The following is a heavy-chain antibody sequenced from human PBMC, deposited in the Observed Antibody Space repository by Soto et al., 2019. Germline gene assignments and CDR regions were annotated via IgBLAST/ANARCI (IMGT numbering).Heavy chain of an antibody. CDR2: INPNSGGK. J-gene: IGHJ3*02. CDR3: ARDTYATGAFGI. V-gene: IGHV1-2*04. CDR1: GYTFTGHY. D-gene: IGHD4-17*01. Sequence: ASVEVSCKDSGYTFTGHYMHWVRQAPGQGLEWMGWINPNSGGKNYAQKFQGWVTMTRDTSISTAYVELSRLRSDHTAVYYWARDTYATGAFGIWGQGTMVTVSS.